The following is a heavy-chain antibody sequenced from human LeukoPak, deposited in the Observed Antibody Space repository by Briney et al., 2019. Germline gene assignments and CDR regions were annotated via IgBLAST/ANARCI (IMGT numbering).Heavy chain of an antibody. Sequence: GGSLRLSCAASGFTFSTYGMSWARQAPGKGLEWVSTISAGGAITYYADSVKGRFTISRDNSKNTLYLQMNSLRAEDTAVYYCARARDDYGDYRVFDYWGQGTLVTVSS. D-gene: IGHD4-17*01. CDR1: GFTFSTYG. J-gene: IGHJ4*02. CDR2: ISAGGAIT. V-gene: IGHV3-23*01. CDR3: ARARDDYGDYRVFDY.